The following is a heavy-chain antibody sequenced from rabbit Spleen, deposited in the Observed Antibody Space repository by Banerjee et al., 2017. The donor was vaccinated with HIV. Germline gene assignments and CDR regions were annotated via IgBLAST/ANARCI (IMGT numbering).Heavy chain of an antibody. V-gene: IGHV1S45*01. CDR2: IYTGSSGST. Sequence: QEQLAESGGDLVKPEGSLALTCKASGFTISSSYWICWVRQAPGKGLEWIACIYTGSSGSTYYASWAKGRFTISKISSTTVTLQMTSLTAADTATYFCARDTGSSFSSYGMDLWGPGTLVTVS. CDR1: GFTISSSYW. D-gene: IGHD8-1*01. CDR3: ARDTGSSFSSYGMDL. J-gene: IGHJ6*01.